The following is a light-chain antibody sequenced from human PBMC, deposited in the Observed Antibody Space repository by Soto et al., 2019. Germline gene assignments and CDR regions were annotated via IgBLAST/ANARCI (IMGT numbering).Light chain of an antibody. CDR1: YSDVDGYDY. Sequence: QSALTQPASVSGSPGQSITISCTGSYSDVDGYDYVSWYQQHPGKAPKLIIFEVSNRPSGVSYRFSGSKSATMASLTISGLQAEDEADYYCSSYSRSSTYVFGTGTQLTVL. V-gene: IGLV2-14*01. J-gene: IGLJ6*01. CDR3: SSYSRSSTYV. CDR2: EVS.